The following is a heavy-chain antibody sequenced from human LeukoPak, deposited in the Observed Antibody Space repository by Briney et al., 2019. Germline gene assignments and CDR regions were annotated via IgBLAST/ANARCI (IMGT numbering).Heavy chain of an antibody. J-gene: IGHJ4*02. CDR1: GYTFTSYG. CDR2: ISAYNGNT. D-gene: IGHD6-13*01. V-gene: IGHV1-18*01. CDR3: ARGVAAAGLFDY. Sequence: XSVKVSCKASGYTFTSYGISWVRQAPGQGLEWMGWISAYNGNTNYAQKLQGRVTMTTDTSTSTAYMELTSLRSDDTAVYYCARGVAAAGLFDYWGQGTLVTVSS.